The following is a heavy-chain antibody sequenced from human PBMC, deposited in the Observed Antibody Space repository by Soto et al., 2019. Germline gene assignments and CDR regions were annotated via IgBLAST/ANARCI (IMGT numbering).Heavy chain of an antibody. CDR3: VRGGYTYGHETLDY. Sequence: PSETLSLTCTVSGDSMTSDNFYWTWIRQHPGKGLEWIGYIYNNGRTYYNPSLKSRLSISVDTSKSQFSLSLTSVTAADTALYYCVRGGYTYGHETLDYWGQGTQVTVSS. CDR1: GDSMTSDNFY. J-gene: IGHJ4*02. CDR2: IYNNGRT. V-gene: IGHV4-31*03. D-gene: IGHD5-18*01.